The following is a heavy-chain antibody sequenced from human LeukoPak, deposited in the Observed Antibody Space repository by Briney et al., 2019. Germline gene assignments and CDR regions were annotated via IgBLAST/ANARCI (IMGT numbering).Heavy chain of an antibody. CDR2: IKQGGGET. D-gene: IGHD5-24*01. J-gene: IGHJ4*02. CDR1: GFTLSNYW. Sequence: GGSLRLSCAASGFTLSNYWMNWVRQAPGKGLEWVANIKQGGGETYNVDSVKGRFSISRDNAKNSLYLQMNSLRAEDTAVYYCARGADGAFDYWGQGIVVTVSP. CDR3: ARGADGAFDY. V-gene: IGHV3-7*01.